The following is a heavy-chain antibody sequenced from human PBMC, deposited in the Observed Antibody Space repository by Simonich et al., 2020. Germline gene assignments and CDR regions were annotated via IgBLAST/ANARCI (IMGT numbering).Heavy chain of an antibody. CDR2: INPTSGST. Sequence: QVQLVQSGAEVKKPGASVKVSCKASGYTFTGYYMHWVRQAPGQGLEWMGRINPTSGSTNHAQKFQGRVTMTRDTSISTAYMELSRLRSDDTAVYYCASSKRGYNWNDFDYWGQGTLVTVSS. CDR1: GYTFTGYY. CDR3: ASSKRGYNWNDFDY. D-gene: IGHD1-1*01. J-gene: IGHJ4*02. V-gene: IGHV1-2*02.